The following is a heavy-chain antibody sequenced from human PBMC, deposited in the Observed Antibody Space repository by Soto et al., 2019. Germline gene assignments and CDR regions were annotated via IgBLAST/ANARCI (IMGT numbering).Heavy chain of an antibody. V-gene: IGHV1-69*12. Sequence: QVQLVQSGAEVKKPGSSVKVSCKASGGTFSSYAISWVRQAPGQGLEWMGGIIPIFGTANYAQKFQGRVTITADESTSTAYMELSSLRSEDTAVYYCARRVPDCSGGSCSDRVFDYWGQGTLVTVSS. CDR2: IIPIFGTA. D-gene: IGHD2-15*01. CDR1: GGTFSSYA. CDR3: ARRVPDCSGGSCSDRVFDY. J-gene: IGHJ4*02.